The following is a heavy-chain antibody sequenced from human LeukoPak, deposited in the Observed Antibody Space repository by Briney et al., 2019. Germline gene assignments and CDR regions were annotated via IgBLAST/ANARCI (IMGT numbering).Heavy chain of an antibody. CDR1: GFTFSRYW. J-gene: IGHJ2*01. D-gene: IGHD1-14*01. Sequence: GGSLRLSCAASGFTFSRYWMHWVRQAPGKGLVWVSRINSDGSTTTYADSVTGRFTVSRDNAKNTQYLQMNSLRAEDTAVYYCARVSTGASYFDLWGRGTLVTVSS. CDR2: INSDGSTT. V-gene: IGHV3-74*01. CDR3: ARVSTGASYFDL.